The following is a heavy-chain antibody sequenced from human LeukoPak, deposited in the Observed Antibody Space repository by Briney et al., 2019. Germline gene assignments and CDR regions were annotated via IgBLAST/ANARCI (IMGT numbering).Heavy chain of an antibody. CDR2: IYHSGRS. CDR3: ARDQVECAGGTCQSRVGFDF. D-gene: IGHD1-26*01. Sequence: SETLSLTCTVSGDSISNGVKYWSWIRQHPGRGLEWIGYIYHSGRSYYNPSLKSRITMSVDTSKNQFSLNLSSVTAADTAVYYCARDQVECAGGTCQSRVGFDFWGQGTLVTVSS. CDR1: GDSISNGVKY. J-gene: IGHJ4*02. V-gene: IGHV4-31*03.